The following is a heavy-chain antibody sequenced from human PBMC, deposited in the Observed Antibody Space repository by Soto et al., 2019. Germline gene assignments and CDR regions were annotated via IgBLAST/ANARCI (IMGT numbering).Heavy chain of an antibody. V-gene: IGHV4-39*01. CDR2: MYYSGTT. Sequence: AETLSLTCTVSGGSISSCDFYWGWLRQPPGKGLDFIGSMYYSGTTYYNPSLKNRITISVDTSKNQFSLKLISVTAADTAVYYCAVVDSTGNWFDPWGQGALVTVSS. CDR1: GGSISSCDFY. CDR3: AVVDSTGNWFDP. J-gene: IGHJ5*02. D-gene: IGHD3-22*01.